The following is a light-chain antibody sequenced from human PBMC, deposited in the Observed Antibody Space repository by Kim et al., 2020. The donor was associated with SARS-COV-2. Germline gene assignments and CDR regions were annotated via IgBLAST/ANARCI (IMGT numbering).Light chain of an antibody. CDR3: QHRGT. CDR1: QGVNQN. J-gene: IGKJ2*02. CDR2: DAS. Sequence: PSSLSASVGDRVTITCQASQGVNQNLNWYQQKPGGAPKLLIDDASNLETGVPPRFSGSGSGTDFAFTINSLQSEHLATYYCQHRGTFGQGTKLEI. V-gene: IGKV1-33*01.